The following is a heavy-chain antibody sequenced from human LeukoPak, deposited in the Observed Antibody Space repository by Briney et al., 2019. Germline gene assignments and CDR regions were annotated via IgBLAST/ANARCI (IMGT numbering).Heavy chain of an antibody. CDR2: ISGSGGST. V-gene: IGHV3-23*01. CDR3: AKEYCSSTSCYMVGYNWFDP. CDR1: GFTFSSYA. D-gene: IGHD2-2*02. Sequence: GGSLRLSCAASGFTFSSYAMSWVRQAPGKGLEWVSAISGSGGSTYYADSVKGRFTISRDNSKNTLYLQMNSLRAEDTAVYYCAKEYCSSTSCYMVGYNWFDPWGQGTLVTVSS. J-gene: IGHJ5*02.